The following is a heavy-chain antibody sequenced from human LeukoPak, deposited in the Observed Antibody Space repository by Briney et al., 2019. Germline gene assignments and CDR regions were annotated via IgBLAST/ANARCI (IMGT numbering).Heavy chain of an antibody. CDR1: GYTFTSYY. CDR2: INPSGGST. J-gene: IGHJ5*02. D-gene: IGHD3-10*01. CDR3: ARLWFGDVFAFDP. Sequence: GASVKVSCKASGYTFTSYYMHWVRQAPGQGLEWMGIINPSGGSTSYAQKFQGRVTMTGDTSTSTVYMELSSLRSEDTAVYYCARLWFGDVFAFDPWGQGTLVTVSS. V-gene: IGHV1-46*01.